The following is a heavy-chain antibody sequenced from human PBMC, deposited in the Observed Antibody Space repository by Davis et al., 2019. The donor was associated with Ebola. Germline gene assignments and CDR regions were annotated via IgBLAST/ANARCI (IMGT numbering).Heavy chain of an antibody. CDR2: IYYSGST. Sequence: MPSETLSLTCTVSGGSISIYYWSWIRQPPGKGLEWIGYIYYSGSTNYNPSLKSRVTISVDTSKNQFSLKLSSVTAADTAVYYCASRNKYCSSTSCPRAFDYWGQGTLVTVSS. V-gene: IGHV4-59*12. J-gene: IGHJ4*02. CDR1: GGSISIYY. CDR3: ASRNKYCSSTSCPRAFDY. D-gene: IGHD2-2*01.